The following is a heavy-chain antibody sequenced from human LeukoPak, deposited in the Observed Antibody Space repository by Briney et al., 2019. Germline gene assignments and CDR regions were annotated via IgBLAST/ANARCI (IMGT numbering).Heavy chain of an antibody. CDR3: AKGIYSSGWSYFDY. V-gene: IGHV3-23*01. CDR1: GFSFSDYY. J-gene: IGHJ4*01. D-gene: IGHD6-19*01. Sequence: GGSLRLSCAASGFSFSDYYMSWIRQAPGKGLEWVSTLSGSGITTYYADSVKGRFTISRDNSKNTLYLQMNSLRAEDTAVYYCAKGIYSSGWSYFDYWGHGTLVTVSS. CDR2: LSGSGITT.